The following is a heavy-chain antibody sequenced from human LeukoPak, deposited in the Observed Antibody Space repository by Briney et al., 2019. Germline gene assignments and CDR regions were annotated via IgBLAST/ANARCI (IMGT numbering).Heavy chain of an antibody. Sequence: GGSLRLSCAASGFTFSSYAMSWVRQAPGKGLEWVSAVSGSGGSTYYADSVKGRFTISRDNSKNPLYLQMNSLRAEDTAVYYLVNEFVGAALQVNYFDYDGWGNVATVSS. CDR3: VNEFVGAALQVNYFDY. CDR2: VSGSGGST. V-gene: IGHV3-23*01. J-gene: IGHJ4*02. D-gene: IGHD1-26*01. CDR1: GFTFSSYA.